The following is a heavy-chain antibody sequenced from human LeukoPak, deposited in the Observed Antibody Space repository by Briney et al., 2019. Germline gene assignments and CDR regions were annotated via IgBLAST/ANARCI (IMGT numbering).Heavy chain of an antibody. CDR3: ARDLEVVVAATGDY. CDR1: GFTFSSYE. CDR2: ISSSGSTI. D-gene: IGHD2-15*01. J-gene: IGHJ4*02. V-gene: IGHV3-48*03. Sequence: PGGSLRLSCAASGFTFSSYEMNWVRQAPGKGLEWVSYISSSGSTIYYADSVKGRLTISRDNAKNSLYLQMNSLRAEDTAVYYCARDLEVVVAATGDYWGQGTLVTVSS.